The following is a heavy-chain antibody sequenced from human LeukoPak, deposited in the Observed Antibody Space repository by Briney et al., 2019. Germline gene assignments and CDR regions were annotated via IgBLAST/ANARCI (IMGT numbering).Heavy chain of an antibody. CDR3: ARDSEIEAAGSDY. J-gene: IGHJ4*02. V-gene: IGHV3-7*01. CDR2: IKQDGSDR. CDR1: GFSFSTYW. D-gene: IGHD6-13*01. Sequence: GGSLRLSCAASGFSFSTYWMSWVRQAPGKGLEWVANIKQDGSDRNYVDSVKGRFTISRDNAKNSLYLQMNSLRAEDTAVYFCARDSEIEAAGSDYWGQGTLVTVSS.